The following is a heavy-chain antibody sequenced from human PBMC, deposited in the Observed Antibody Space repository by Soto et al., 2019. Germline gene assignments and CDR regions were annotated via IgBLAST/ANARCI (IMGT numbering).Heavy chain of an antibody. CDR2: IFPDDSRA. CDR1: GYDFPGYW. D-gene: IGHD4-4*01. V-gene: IGHV5-51*01. CDR3: ARRRMTTVSTFGMDV. J-gene: IGHJ6*02. Sequence: GESLKISCKGSGYDFPGYWIGWVRQMPGRGLEWVGVIFPDDSRAIYSPSFQGQVTMSVDKSVRTAYLQWSSLKASDTAMYYCARRRMTTVSTFGMDVWGQGTTVTVS.